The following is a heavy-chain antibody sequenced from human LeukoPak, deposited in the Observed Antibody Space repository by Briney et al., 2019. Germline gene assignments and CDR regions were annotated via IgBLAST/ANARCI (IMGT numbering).Heavy chain of an antibody. CDR3: VRDLYGPGY. CDR1: GFTFSSYW. CDR2: ISTDGSST. Sequence: GGSLRLSCAASGFTFSSYWMHWVRQGPGKGLVWVSRISTDGSSTDYADSVKGRFTISRDNAENTLYLQMNSLRAEDTAVYYCVRDLYGPGYWGQGTLVTVSS. D-gene: IGHD2-8*01. V-gene: IGHV3-74*01. J-gene: IGHJ4*02.